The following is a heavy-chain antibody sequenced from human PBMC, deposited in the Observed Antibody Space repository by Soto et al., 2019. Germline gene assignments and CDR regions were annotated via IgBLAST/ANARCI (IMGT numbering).Heavy chain of an antibody. CDR2: ITHRGST. Sequence: PSETLSLTCAVSGGSFTSYYWTWIRQPPEKGLEWIGEITHRGSTNYNPSLKSRVTMSVDTSKNQFSLKLTSVTAADTAVCYCARGREFDSWGQGXLVTVSS. CDR3: ARGREFDS. CDR1: GGSFTSYY. V-gene: IGHV4-34*01. J-gene: IGHJ4*02.